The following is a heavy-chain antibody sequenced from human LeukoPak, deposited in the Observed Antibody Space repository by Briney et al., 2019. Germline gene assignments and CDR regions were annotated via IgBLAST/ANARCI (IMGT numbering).Heavy chain of an antibody. D-gene: IGHD3-22*01. CDR2: IYYSGST. J-gene: IGHJ4*02. V-gene: IGHV4-39*01. CDR1: GGSISSSSYY. Sequence: SETLSLTRTVSGGSISSSSYYWGWIRQPPGKGLEWIGSIYYSGSTYYNPSLKSRVTISVDTSKNQLSLKLSSVTAAATAVYYCARRYFYDSRGYWYYFDYWGQGTLVTVSS. CDR3: ARRYFYDSRGYWYYFDY.